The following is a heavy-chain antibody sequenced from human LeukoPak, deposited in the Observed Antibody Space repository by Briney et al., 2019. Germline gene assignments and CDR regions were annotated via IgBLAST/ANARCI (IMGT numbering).Heavy chain of an antibody. V-gene: IGHV3-33*01. CDR1: GFTFRTYG. J-gene: IGHJ4*02. CDR2: IWYDGSNK. Sequence: GRSLRLSCAASGFTFRTYGTHWVRQTPGKGLEWVAGIWYDGSNKYNVDSVTGRFTISRDNSNNTLFLQLDSLRAEDTAVYYCARDRNWYFDSWGQGTLVTVSS. CDR3: ARDRNWYFDS. D-gene: IGHD1-20*01.